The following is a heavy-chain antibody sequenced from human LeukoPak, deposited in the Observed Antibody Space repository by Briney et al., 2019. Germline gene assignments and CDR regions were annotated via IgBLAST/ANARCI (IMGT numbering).Heavy chain of an antibody. J-gene: IGHJ2*01. CDR2: IYPGESDT. Sequence: GESLNISGKGSGYTFTSYWRGGVRQLPGKGLGWMGIIYPGESDTRNRPSFQGQVPISAHKSISTAHLQWSSLNASDTPMYHCASQGGEIAAAGTYWYFHLWGRGPLLPVPS. CDR3: ASQGGEIAAAGTYWYFHL. D-gene: IGHD6-13*01. CDR1: GYTFTSYW. V-gene: IGHV5-51*01.